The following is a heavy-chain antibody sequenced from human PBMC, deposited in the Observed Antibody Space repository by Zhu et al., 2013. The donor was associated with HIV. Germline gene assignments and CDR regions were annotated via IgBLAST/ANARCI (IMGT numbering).Heavy chain of an antibody. Sequence: QVQLVQSGAEVKKPGASVKVSCKASGYTFTSYGISWVRQAPGQGLEWMGWISAYNGNTNYAQKLQGRVTMTTDTSTSTAYMELRSLRSDDTAVYYCARDQGGYCSSTSCYDFFHWFDPWAREPWSPSPQ. CDR1: GYTFTSYG. J-gene: IGHJ5*02. V-gene: IGHV1-18*04. CDR3: ARDQGGYCSSTSCYDFFHWFDP. CDR2: ISAYNGNT. D-gene: IGHD2-2*01.